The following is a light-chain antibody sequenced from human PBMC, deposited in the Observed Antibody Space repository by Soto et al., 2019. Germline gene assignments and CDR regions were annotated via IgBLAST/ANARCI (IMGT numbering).Light chain of an antibody. CDR2: EVI. CDR1: SSDVGSYNL. CDR3: SSYAVSSTLV. J-gene: IGLJ2*01. Sequence: QSALTQPASVSVSPGQSITISCTGTSSDVGSYNLVSWYQQHPGTAPKLMIYEVINRPSGVSNRFSGSKSGNTASLTISGLQAEDEADYYCSSYAVSSTLVFGGGTKLTVL. V-gene: IGLV2-23*02.